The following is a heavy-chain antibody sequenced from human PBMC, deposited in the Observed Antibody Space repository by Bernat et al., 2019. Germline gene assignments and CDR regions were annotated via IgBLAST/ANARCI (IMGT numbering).Heavy chain of an antibody. V-gene: IGHV4-59*08. CDR1: GGSISSYY. CDR3: ARHKLGPRPFDY. J-gene: IGHJ4*02. Sequence: QVQLQESGPGLVKPSETLSLTCTVSGGSISSYYWSWIRQPPGKGLEWIWYIYYSGSTNYNPSLKSLVTISVDTSKNQFSLKLNAVTAADTAVYYCARHKLGPRPFDYWGQGTLVTVSS. CDR2: IYYSGST. D-gene: IGHD1-26*01.